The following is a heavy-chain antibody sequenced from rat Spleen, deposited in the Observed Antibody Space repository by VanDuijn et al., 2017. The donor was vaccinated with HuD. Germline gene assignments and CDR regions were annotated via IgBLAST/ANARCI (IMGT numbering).Heavy chain of an antibody. CDR3: TTRDGGYPY. J-gene: IGHJ2*01. CDR1: GFTFSNFG. CDR2: INSDGGNT. D-gene: IGHD1-11*01. V-gene: IGHV5-27*01. Sequence: EVQLVESGGGLVQPGRSLKLSCAASGFTFSNFGMAWVRQAPKKGLEWVAYINSDGGNTYYRDSVKGRFTISRDNAKSTLYLQMDSLRSEDTATYYCTTRDGGYPYWGQGVMVTVSS.